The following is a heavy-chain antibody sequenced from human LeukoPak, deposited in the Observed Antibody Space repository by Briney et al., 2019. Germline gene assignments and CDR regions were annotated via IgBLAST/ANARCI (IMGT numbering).Heavy chain of an antibody. V-gene: IGHV3-7*01. CDR1: GFTFSSYW. Sequence: TGGSLRLSCAASGFTFSSYWMSWVRQAPGKGLEWVANIKQDGSEKYYVDSVKGRFTISRDNAKNSLYLQMNSLRAEDTAVYYCAREMTGYSDYYYYYGMDVWGQGTTVTVSS. CDR3: AREMTGYSDYYYYYGMDV. D-gene: IGHD3-9*01. CDR2: IKQDGSEK. J-gene: IGHJ6*02.